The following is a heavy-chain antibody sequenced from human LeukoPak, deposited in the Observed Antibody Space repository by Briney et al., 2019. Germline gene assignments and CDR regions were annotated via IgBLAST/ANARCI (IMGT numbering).Heavy chain of an antibody. Sequence: PSETLSLTCTVSGGSISSYYWSWIRQPPGKGLEWIGYIYYSGSTNYNPSLKSRVTISVDTSKNQFSLKLSSVTAADTAVYYCARATGIVGANWFDPWGQGTLVTVSS. D-gene: IGHD1-26*01. J-gene: IGHJ5*02. CDR1: GGSISSYY. V-gene: IGHV4-59*01. CDR3: ARATGIVGANWFDP. CDR2: IYYSGST.